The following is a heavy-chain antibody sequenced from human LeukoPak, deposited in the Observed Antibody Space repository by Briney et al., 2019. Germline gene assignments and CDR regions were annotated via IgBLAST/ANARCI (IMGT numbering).Heavy chain of an antibody. V-gene: IGHV3-21*01. CDR1: GFTFSIYN. CDR3: TRGSEWEPLYYFDY. Sequence: GGSLRLSCAASGFTFSIYNMNWVRQAPGKGLEWASLISSSSGYIYYTDSVKGRFTISRDNAKNTLYLQMNSLRAEDSAVYYCTRGSEWEPLYYFDYWGQGPLVTVSS. CDR2: ISSSSGYI. J-gene: IGHJ4*02. D-gene: IGHD1-26*01.